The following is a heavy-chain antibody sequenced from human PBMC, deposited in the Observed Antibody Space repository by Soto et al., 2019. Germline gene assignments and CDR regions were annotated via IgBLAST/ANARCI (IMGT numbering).Heavy chain of an antibody. CDR3: AREKISGYDLFGTEADRYYFDY. Sequence: PGGSLRLSCAASGFTFSSYAMSWVRQAPGKGLEWVSAISGSGGSTYYADSVKGRFTISRDNSKNTLYLQMNSLRAEDTAVYYCAREKISGYDLFGTEADRYYFDYWGQGTLVTVSS. CDR2: ISGSGGST. D-gene: IGHD5-12*01. V-gene: IGHV3-23*01. J-gene: IGHJ4*02. CDR1: GFTFSSYA.